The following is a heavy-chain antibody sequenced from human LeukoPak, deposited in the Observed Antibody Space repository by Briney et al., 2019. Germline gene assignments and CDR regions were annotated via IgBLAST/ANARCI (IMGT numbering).Heavy chain of an antibody. J-gene: IGHJ5*02. CDR2: IIPIFGTA. D-gene: IGHD6-19*01. CDR3: ARVGAVAATNWFDP. Sequence: ASVKVSCKASGGTFSSYAISWVRQAPGQGLEWMGGIIPIFGTANYAQKFQGRVTITADESTSTAYMELSSLRSDDTAVYYCARVGAVAATNWFDPWGQGTLVTVSS. CDR1: GGTFSSYA. V-gene: IGHV1-69*13.